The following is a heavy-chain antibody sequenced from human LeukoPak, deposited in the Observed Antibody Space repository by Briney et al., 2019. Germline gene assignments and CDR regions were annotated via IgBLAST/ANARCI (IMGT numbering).Heavy chain of an antibody. CDR3: AKDEGTFVVRGVIPTGY. J-gene: IGHJ4*02. D-gene: IGHD3-10*01. CDR2: ISYDGSNK. V-gene: IGHV3-30*18. CDR1: GFTFSSYG. Sequence: GGSLRLSCAASGFTFSSYGMHWVRQAPGKGLEWVAVISYDGSNKYYADSVKGRFTISRDNSKNTLYLQMNSLRAEDTAVYYCAKDEGTFVVRGVIPTGYWGQGTLVTVSS.